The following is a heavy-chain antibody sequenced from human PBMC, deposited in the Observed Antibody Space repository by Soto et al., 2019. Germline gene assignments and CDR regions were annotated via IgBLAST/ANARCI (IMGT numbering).Heavy chain of an antibody. V-gene: IGHV3-53*01. J-gene: IGHJ3*01. CDR2: LYSEDGT. D-gene: IGHD1-1*01. Sequence: DVQLVESGGGLLQPGGSLRLSCAVSGLTIRGKTYMTWVRQAPGKGLEWLSALYSEDGTFHADSGEGRFTMSGDYAKNPVYLQLKTLTPYDKAVYYCASWRERENAFDVWGQGKVVTVSS. CDR1: GLTIRGKTY. CDR3: ASWRERENAFDV.